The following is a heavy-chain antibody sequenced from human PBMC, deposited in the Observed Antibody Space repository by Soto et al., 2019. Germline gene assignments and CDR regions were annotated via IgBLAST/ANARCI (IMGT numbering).Heavy chain of an antibody. V-gene: IGHV1-69*13. CDR1: GGTFSSYA. CDR3: ARWSHIVVVPAANWFDP. CDR2: IIPIFGTA. J-gene: IGHJ5*02. Sequence: SVKVSCKASGGTFSSYAISWVRRAPGQGLEWMGGIIPIFGTANYAQKFQGRVTITADESTSTAYMELSSLRSEDTAVYYCARWSHIVVVPAANWFDPRRQGTLVTVSS. D-gene: IGHD2-2*01.